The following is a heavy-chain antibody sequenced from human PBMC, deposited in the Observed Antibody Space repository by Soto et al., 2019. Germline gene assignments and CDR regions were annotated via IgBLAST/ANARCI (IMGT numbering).Heavy chain of an antibody. CDR3: ARVWSGDYWDFAIDY. D-gene: IGHD4-17*01. Sequence: TSETLSLTCTVSGGSISSSSYYWGWIRQPPGKGLEWIGSIYYSGSTYYNPSLKSRVTIPVDTSKNQFSLKLSSVTAADTAVYYCARVWSGDYWDFAIDYWGQGTLVTVSS. V-gene: IGHV4-39*01. CDR1: GGSISSSSYY. CDR2: IYYSGST. J-gene: IGHJ4*02.